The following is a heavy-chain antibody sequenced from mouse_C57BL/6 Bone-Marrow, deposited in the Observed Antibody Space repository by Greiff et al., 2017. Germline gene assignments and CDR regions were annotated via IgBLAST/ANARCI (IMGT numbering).Heavy chain of an antibody. CDR2: IDPSDSYT. J-gene: IGHJ2*01. CDR3: ARERLSVYYFDY. Sequence: QVQLQQPGAELVKPGASVKLSCKASGYTFTSYWMQWVKQRPGQGLEWIGEIDPSDSYTNYNQKFKGKATLTVDPSSSTAYMQLSSLTSEDSAVYYCARERLSVYYFDYWGQGTTLTVSS. V-gene: IGHV1-50*01. CDR1: GYTFTSYW.